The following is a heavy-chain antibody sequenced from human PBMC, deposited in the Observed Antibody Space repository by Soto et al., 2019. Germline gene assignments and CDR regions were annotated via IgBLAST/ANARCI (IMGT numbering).Heavy chain of an antibody. CDR3: ARVISSGPWGGWFDP. CDR2: IIPIFGTA. D-gene: IGHD3-22*01. J-gene: IGHJ5*02. CDR1: GGTFSSYA. V-gene: IGHV1-69*13. Sequence: VASVKVSCKASGGTFSSYAISWVRQAPGQGLEWMGGIIPIFGTANYARKFQGRVTITADEATSTAYMELSSLRSEDTAVYYCARVISSGPWGGWFDPWGQGTLVTVSS.